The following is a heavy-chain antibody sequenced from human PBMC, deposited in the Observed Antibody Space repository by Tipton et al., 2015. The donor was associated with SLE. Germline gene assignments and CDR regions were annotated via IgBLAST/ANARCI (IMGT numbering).Heavy chain of an antibody. J-gene: IGHJ4*02. Sequence: SLRLSCAASGFTFDNYGMHWVRQAPGKGLEWVAVISYDGGNQYYADSVKGRFTISRDNSKNTLYLQMNSLRAEDTAVYYCARRTSHALDYWGQGTLVTVSS. CDR2: ISYDGGNQ. V-gene: IGHV3-30*12. CDR3: ARRTSHALDY. CDR1: GFTFDNYG. D-gene: IGHD2-2*01.